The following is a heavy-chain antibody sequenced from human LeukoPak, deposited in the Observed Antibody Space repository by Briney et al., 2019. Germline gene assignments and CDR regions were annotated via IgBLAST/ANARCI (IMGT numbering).Heavy chain of an antibody. J-gene: IGHJ4*02. V-gene: IGHV4-59*08. CDR2: IYYTGST. Sequence: PSETLSLTCTVSGGSMSTYYWTWIRQPPGKGLEWIGFIYYTGSTNYNPSLKSRVTISVDTSKNQFSLKLRSVTAADTAVYYCARLNIIGSSPVHHFDYWGQGTLVTVSP. CDR3: ARLNIIGSSPVHHFDY. D-gene: IGHD6-13*01. CDR1: GGSMSTYY.